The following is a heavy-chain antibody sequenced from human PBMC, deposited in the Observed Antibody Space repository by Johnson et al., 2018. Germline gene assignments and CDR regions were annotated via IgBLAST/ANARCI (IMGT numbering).Heavy chain of an antibody. J-gene: IGHJ1*01. D-gene: IGHD6-19*01. CDR2: IRSKAYGGTT. CDR3: TRPGYSSGWYLAEYFQH. CDR1: GFTFGDYA. V-gene: IGHV3-49*03. Sequence: VQLQESGGGLVQPGRSLRLSCTASGFTFGDYAMSWFRQAPGKGLEWVGFIRSKAYGGTTEYAASVKGRFTISRDDSKSIAYLQMNSRKTEDTAVYYCTRPGYSSGWYLAEYFQHWGQGTLVTGSS.